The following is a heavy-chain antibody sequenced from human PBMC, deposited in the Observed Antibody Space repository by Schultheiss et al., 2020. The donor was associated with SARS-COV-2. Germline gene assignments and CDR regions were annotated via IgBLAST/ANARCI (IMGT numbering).Heavy chain of an antibody. CDR1: GGSISSGGYY. CDR3: ARVHLNWNSRAWFDP. V-gene: IGHV4-61*08. D-gene: IGHD1-7*01. J-gene: IGHJ5*02. CDR2: IYYSGST. Sequence: SETLSLTCTVSGGSISSGGYYWSWIRQHPGKGLEWIGYIYYSGSTNYNPSLKSRVTISVDTSKNQFSLKLSSVTAADTAVYYCARVHLNWNSRAWFDPWGQGTLVTVSS.